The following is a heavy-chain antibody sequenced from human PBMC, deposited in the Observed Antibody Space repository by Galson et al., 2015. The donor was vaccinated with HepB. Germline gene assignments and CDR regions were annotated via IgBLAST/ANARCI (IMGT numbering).Heavy chain of an antibody. CDR3: ARKWASGYYDA. Sequence: SLRLSCADSGFMFRDYYMSWIRQAPGKGLEWIAYTSATSGYTSYADSVQGRFTISRDNAKFSLYLQMDSLRAEDTAVYYCARKWASGYYDAWGQGTLVTVSS. V-gene: IGHV3-11*06. CDR2: TSATSGYT. J-gene: IGHJ5*02. CDR1: GFMFRDYY. D-gene: IGHD3-3*01.